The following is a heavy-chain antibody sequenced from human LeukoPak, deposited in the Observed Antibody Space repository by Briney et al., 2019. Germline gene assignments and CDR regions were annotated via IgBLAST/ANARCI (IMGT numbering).Heavy chain of an antibody. CDR2: IYYSGST. J-gene: IGHJ4*02. Sequence: SETLSLTCTVSGGSISSYYWSWIRQPPGQGLEWIGYIYYSGSTNYNPSLKSRVTISVDTSENQFSLKLSSVTAADTAVYYCARFSDQIAIFGVVNYFLGDWGQGILVTVSS. CDR3: ARFSDQIAIFGVVNYFLGD. D-gene: IGHD3-3*01. CDR1: GGSISSYY. V-gene: IGHV4-59*01.